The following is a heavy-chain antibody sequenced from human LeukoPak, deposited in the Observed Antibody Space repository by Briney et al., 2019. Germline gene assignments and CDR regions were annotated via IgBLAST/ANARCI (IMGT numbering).Heavy chain of an antibody. Sequence: PSETLSLTCAVYGGSFSGYYWSWIRRPPGKGLEWIGEINHSGSTNYNPSLKSRVTISVDTSKNQFSLKLSSVTAADTAVYYCARHYYDSSGYLDNAFDIWGQGTMVTVSS. CDR2: INHSGST. J-gene: IGHJ3*02. D-gene: IGHD3-22*01. CDR3: ARHYYDSSGYLDNAFDI. V-gene: IGHV4-34*01. CDR1: GGSFSGYY.